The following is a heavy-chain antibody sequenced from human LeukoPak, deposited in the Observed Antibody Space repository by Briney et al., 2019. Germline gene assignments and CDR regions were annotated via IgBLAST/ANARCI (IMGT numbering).Heavy chain of an antibody. V-gene: IGHV5-51*01. J-gene: IGHJ4*02. CDR2: IYPGDSDTSYSDTDT. CDR1: GSRFTNYW. CDR3: ARLPSGYPDY. D-gene: IGHD3-3*01. Sequence: GESPQICCQGTGSRFTNYWIGCVRPLTGKGLEWMGIIYPGDSDTSYSDTDTRYSPSFQGQVTISVDKSIGTAYLQWSSLKASDTATYYCARLPSGYPDYWGQGTLVTASS.